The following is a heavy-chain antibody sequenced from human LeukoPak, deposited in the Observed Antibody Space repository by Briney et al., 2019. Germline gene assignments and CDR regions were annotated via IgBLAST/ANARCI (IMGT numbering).Heavy chain of an antibody. J-gene: IGHJ4*02. CDR3: ARLDGRQNSYGHY. D-gene: IGHD5-18*01. CDR2: IYPGDSDT. CDR1: GYSFSNYW. Sequence: GESLKISCKGSGYSFSNYWIAWVRQLPGKGLEWMGIIYPGDSDTRYSPSFQGQFTISADKSISTAYLQWSSLKASDTAMYYCARLDGRQNSYGHYWGQGTLVIVSS. V-gene: IGHV5-51*01.